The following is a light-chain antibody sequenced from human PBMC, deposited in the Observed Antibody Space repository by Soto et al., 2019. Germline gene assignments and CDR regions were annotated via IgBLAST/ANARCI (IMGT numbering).Light chain of an antibody. CDR1: SSDVGGSNY. V-gene: IGLV2-14*01. J-gene: IGLJ3*02. Sequence: QSALTQPASVSGSPGQSITISCTGTSSDVGGSNYISWYQQLPGKAPKLMIFEVSNRPSGVSNRFSGSKSGNTASLTISGLQAEDEADYYCTSYTSSSTLEWVFGGGTKLTVL. CDR3: TSYTSSSTLEWV. CDR2: EVS.